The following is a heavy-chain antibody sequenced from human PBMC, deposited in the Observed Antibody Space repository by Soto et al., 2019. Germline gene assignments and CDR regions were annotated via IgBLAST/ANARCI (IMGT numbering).Heavy chain of an antibody. CDR1: GYTFTGYY. CDR3: ARGSQRLLYAFDI. D-gene: IGHD2-15*01. Sequence: ASVKGSCKASGYTFTGYYMHWVRQAPGQGLEWMGWINPNSGGTNYAQKFQGWVTMTRDTSISTAYMELSRLRSDDTAVYYCARGSQRLLYAFDIWVQGTMVTVSS. J-gene: IGHJ3*02. CDR2: INPNSGGT. V-gene: IGHV1-2*04.